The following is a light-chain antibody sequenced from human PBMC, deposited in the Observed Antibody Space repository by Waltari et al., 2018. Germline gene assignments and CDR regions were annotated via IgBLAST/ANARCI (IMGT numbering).Light chain of an antibody. CDR2: EVN. Sequence: QSALTQPASVSGSPGQSITISCTGTSSDIGRYNYVSWYQQHPGKAPTLIIYEVNNRPSGVSTRVSGSKSRSTASLTISGLQADDEADYYCCSFTSTLDVFGGGTKLTVL. J-gene: IGLJ2*01. CDR3: CSFTSTLDV. V-gene: IGLV2-14*03. CDR1: SSDIGRYNY.